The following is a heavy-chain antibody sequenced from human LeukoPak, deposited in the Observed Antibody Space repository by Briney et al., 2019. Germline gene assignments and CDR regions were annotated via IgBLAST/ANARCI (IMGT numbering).Heavy chain of an antibody. Sequence: GGSLRLSCAASGFTFSSYAMSWVRQAPRKGLEWVSTISGSGGSTYYADSVKGRFTISRDNSKNTLYLQMNSLRGADTAVYYCAKATPGGSCPLDWGQGTLVTVSS. CDR1: GFTFSSYA. CDR3: AKATPGGSCPLD. CDR2: ISGSGGST. J-gene: IGHJ4*02. V-gene: IGHV3-23*01. D-gene: IGHD2-15*01.